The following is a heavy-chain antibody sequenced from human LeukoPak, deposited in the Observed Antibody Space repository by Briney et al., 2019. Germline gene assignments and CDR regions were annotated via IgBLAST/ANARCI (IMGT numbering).Heavy chain of an antibody. Sequence: SETLSLTCTVSGASITDYYWSWIRQPPATGLEWIGYIYYSGSPNYNPSLKSRVTLSLDTSQNQFSLKLTSVTAADTAVYYCAYGGDTYKTGYWGQGTLVTVSS. V-gene: IGHV4-59*01. J-gene: IGHJ4*02. CDR1: GASITDYY. D-gene: IGHD4-23*01. CDR2: IYYSGSP. CDR3: AYGGDTYKTGY.